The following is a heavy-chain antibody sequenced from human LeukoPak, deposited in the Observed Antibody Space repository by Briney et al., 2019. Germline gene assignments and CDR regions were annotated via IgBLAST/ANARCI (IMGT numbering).Heavy chain of an antibody. CDR2: IHISGST. J-gene: IGHJ4*02. CDR1: GDSISSYY. D-gene: IGHD3-3*01. Sequence: SETLSLTCTVSGDSISSYYWTWIRQPAGKGLEWIGRIHISGSTNYNPSLESRVTMSLDTSNNQFSLKLSSVTAADTAVYYCARIPHDFSMDYWGQGTLVTVSS. CDR3: ARIPHDFSMDY. V-gene: IGHV4-4*07.